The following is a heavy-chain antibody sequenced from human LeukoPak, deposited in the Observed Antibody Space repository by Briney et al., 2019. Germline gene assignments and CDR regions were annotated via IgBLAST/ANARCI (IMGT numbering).Heavy chain of an antibody. CDR3: ARSSYYYDSSGPGG. CDR1: GGSISSSTSY. Sequence: SETLSLTCTVSGGSISSSTSYWGWIRQSPGKGLEWIGSIYYSGRTYYNPSLKSRVTISADTSKKQFSLNLRSVTAADTAVYYCARSSYYYDSSGPGGWGQGTLVTVSS. J-gene: IGHJ4*02. CDR2: IYYSGRT. V-gene: IGHV4-39*07. D-gene: IGHD3-22*01.